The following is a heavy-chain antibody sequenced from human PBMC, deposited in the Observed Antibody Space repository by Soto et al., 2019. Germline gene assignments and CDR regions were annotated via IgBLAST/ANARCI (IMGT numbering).Heavy chain of an antibody. Sequence: GWSVRLSCAASGFTFSSYSMNWVRQAPGKGLEWVSYIRSRSSTIYYADSVKGRFTISRDNAKNSLYLQMNSLRDEDTAVYYCAREGTVLRYFDWSIKFDYWGQGTLVTVSS. V-gene: IGHV3-48*02. J-gene: IGHJ4*02. CDR2: IRSRSSTI. CDR3: AREGTVLRYFDWSIKFDY. D-gene: IGHD3-9*01. CDR1: GFTFSSYS.